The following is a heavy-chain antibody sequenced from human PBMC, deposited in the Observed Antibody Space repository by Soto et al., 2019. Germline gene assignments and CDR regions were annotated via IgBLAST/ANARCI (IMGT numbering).Heavy chain of an antibody. CDR3: AKDAIANDGIWLMDS. CDR1: GFMFSDYA. V-gene: IGHV3-23*01. Sequence: GGSLRLSCAVSGFMFSDYAMTWARQAPGKELEWVSGLLRPGRSTYYADSVKGRFTISGDTSANTVYLQMDSLRAEDTAVYHCAKDAIANDGIWLMDSWGQGTVVTVSS. CDR2: LLRPGRST. J-gene: IGHJ5*02. D-gene: IGHD3-16*01.